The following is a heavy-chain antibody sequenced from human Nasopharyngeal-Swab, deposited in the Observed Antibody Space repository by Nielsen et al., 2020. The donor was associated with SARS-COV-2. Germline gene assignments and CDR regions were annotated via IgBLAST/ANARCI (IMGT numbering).Heavy chain of an antibody. Sequence: GESLKISCAASGFTFSSYWIHWVRQAPGKGLVWVSRIDSDGSGTTYADSVKGQFTTTRDNAKNTVYLQMKSLRVDDTAVYYCVREGAAKGFGYWGQGTLV. D-gene: IGHD1-26*01. CDR1: GFTFSSYW. CDR2: IDSDGSGT. CDR3: VREGAAKGFGY. V-gene: IGHV3-74*01. J-gene: IGHJ4*02.